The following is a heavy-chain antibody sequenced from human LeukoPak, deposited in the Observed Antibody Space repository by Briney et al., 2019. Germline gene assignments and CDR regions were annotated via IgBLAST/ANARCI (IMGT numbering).Heavy chain of an antibody. D-gene: IGHD1-26*01. V-gene: IGHV3-64D*09. CDR3: VKGWWEPVHDAFDI. CDR2: ISSNGGST. J-gene: IGHJ3*02. CDR1: GFTFSSYA. Sequence: PGGSLRLSCSASGFTFSSYAMHWVRQAPGKGLEYVSAISSNGGSTYYADSVKGRFTISRDNSKNTLYLQMSSLRAEDTAVYYCVKGWWEPVHDAFDIWGQGTMVTVSS.